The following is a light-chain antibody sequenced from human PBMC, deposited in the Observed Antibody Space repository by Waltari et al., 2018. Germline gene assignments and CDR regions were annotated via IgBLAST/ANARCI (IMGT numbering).Light chain of an antibody. CDR2: DVS. Sequence: QSALTQPASVSGSPGQSITISCTGTSSDIGGSNYVSWYQQHPGKAPKLMIYDVSHRPSGVSNLFSGSKSGNTASLTISGLQAEDEADYYCNSYTSSSTLILFGGGTKLTVL. V-gene: IGLV2-14*03. J-gene: IGLJ2*01. CDR3: NSYTSSSTLIL. CDR1: SSDIGGSNY.